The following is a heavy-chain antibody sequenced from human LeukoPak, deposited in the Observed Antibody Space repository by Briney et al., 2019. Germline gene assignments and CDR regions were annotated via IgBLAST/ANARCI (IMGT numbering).Heavy chain of an antibody. D-gene: IGHD3-10*01. CDR1: GFTFSNAW. CDR3: TADDYYGSGNGY. CDR2: IRSKTDGGTT. J-gene: IGHJ4*02. V-gene: IGHV3-15*01. Sequence: GGSLRLSCAASGFTFSNAWMSWVRQAPGKGLEWVGRIRSKTDGGTTDYAAPVKGRFTISRDDSKNTLYLQMNSLKTEDTAVCYCTADDYYGSGNGYWGQGTLVTVSS.